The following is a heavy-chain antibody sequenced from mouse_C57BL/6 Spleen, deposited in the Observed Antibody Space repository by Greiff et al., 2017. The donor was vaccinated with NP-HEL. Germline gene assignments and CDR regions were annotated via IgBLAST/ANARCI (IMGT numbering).Heavy chain of an antibody. Sequence: QVQLKESGPELVKPGASVKISCKASGYAFSSSWMNWVKQRPGKGLEWIGRIYPGDGDTNYNGKFKGKATLTADKSSSTAYMQLSSLTSEDSAVYFCARRGVYDGYYGTVYWYFDVWGTGTTVTVSS. CDR3: ARRGVYDGYYGTVYWYFDV. J-gene: IGHJ1*03. D-gene: IGHD2-3*01. CDR1: GYAFSSSW. CDR2: IYPGDGDT. V-gene: IGHV1-82*01.